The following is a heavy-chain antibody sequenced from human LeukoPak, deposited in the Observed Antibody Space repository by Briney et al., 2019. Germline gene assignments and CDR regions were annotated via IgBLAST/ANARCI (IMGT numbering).Heavy chain of an antibody. CDR3: ARLAVAGPWWFDP. CDR2: IYYSGST. D-gene: IGHD6-19*01. CDR1: GGSISSYY. V-gene: IGHV4-59*08. Sequence: SETPSLTCTVSGGSISSYYWSWIRRPPGKGLEWIGYIYYSGSTNYNPSLKSRVTISVDTSKNQFSLKLSSVTAADTAVYYCARLAVAGPWWFDPWGQGTLVTVSS. J-gene: IGHJ5*02.